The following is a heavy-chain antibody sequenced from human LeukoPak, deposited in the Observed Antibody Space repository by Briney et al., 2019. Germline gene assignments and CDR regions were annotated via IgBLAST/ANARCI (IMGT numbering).Heavy chain of an antibody. D-gene: IGHD3-10*02. CDR2: LYTAGPT. CDR3: AELGITMIGGV. Sequence: PGGSLRLSCAASGFSVSTFYMSWVRQAPGKGLEWVSVLYTAGPTYYADSVKGRFTISRDNAKNSLYLQMNSLRAEDTAVYYCAELGITMIGGVWGKGTTVTISS. V-gene: IGHV3-66*01. J-gene: IGHJ6*04. CDR1: GFSVSTFY.